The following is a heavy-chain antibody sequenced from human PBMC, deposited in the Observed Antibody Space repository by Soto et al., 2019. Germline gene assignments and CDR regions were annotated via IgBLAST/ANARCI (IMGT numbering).Heavy chain of an antibody. CDR3: AKDHDYGDFLFDY. D-gene: IGHD4-17*01. CDR1: GFTVSSYA. CDR2: ISGSGGST. V-gene: IGHV3-23*01. J-gene: IGHJ4*02. Sequence: GGSLRLSCAASGFTVSSYAMSWVRQAPGKGLEWVSAISGSGGSTYYADSVKGRFTISRDNSKNTLYLQMNSLRAEDTAVYYCAKDHDYGDFLFDYWGQGTLVTVSS.